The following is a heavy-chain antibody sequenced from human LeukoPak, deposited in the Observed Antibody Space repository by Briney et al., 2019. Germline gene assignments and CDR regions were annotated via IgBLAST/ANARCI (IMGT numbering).Heavy chain of an antibody. J-gene: IGHJ4*02. D-gene: IGHD6-19*01. Sequence: GESLKISCKGSGYSFTSYWISWVRQMPGKGLEWMGRIDPSDSYTNYSPSFQGHVTISADKSISTAYLQWSSLKASDTAMYYCARHGIAVAGTDADFDYWGQGTLVTVSS. CDR1: GYSFTSYW. CDR3: ARHGIAVAGTDADFDY. V-gene: IGHV5-10-1*01. CDR2: IDPSDSYT.